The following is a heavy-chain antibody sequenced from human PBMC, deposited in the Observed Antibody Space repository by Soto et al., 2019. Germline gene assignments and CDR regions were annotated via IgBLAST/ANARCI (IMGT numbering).Heavy chain of an antibody. CDR3: ARIIVVYGMDV. D-gene: IGHD2-15*01. V-gene: IGHV3-48*02. CDR2: ISSSSSTI. CDR1: GCTFSSYS. J-gene: IGHJ6*02. Sequence: ERCLRRSCAASGCTFSSYSMNWVLQHPGKGLEWVSHISSSSSTIYYADSVKGRFTISRENAKNSLYLQMNSLRDEDTAVYYCARIIVVYGMDVWGQGPTVTVS.